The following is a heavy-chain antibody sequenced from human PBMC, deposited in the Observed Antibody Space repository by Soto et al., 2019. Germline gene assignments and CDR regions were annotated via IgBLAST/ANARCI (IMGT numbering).Heavy chain of an antibody. CDR2: IKQDGSEK. J-gene: IGHJ4*02. Sequence: EVQLVESGGGLVQPGGSLRLSCAASGFTFSSYWMSWVRQAPGKGLEWVANIKQDGSEKYYVDSVKGRFTISRDNAKNSLYLRMNSLRAVDTAVYYCAREIVVVVPAATKADYWGQGTLVTVSS. CDR3: AREIVVVVPAATKADY. V-gene: IGHV3-7*01. CDR1: GFTFSSYW. D-gene: IGHD2-2*01.